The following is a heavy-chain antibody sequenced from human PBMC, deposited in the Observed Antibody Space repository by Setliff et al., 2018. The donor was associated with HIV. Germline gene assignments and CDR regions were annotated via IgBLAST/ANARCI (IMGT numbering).Heavy chain of an antibody. CDR2: MNPNSGNT. V-gene: IGHV1-8*02. CDR1: GYTFTSYD. Sequence: ASVKVSCKASGYTFTSYDINWVRQATGQGLEWMGWMNPNSGNTGYARKFQGRVTMTRNTSISTAYMELSSLRSEDTAVYYCARVNVLLWFGELNYFDYWGQGTLVTVSS. D-gene: IGHD3-10*01. J-gene: IGHJ4*02. CDR3: ARVNVLLWFGELNYFDY.